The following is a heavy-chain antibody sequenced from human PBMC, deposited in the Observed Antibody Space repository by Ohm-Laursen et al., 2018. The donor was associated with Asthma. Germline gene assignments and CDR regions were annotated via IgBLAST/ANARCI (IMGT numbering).Heavy chain of an antibody. J-gene: IGHJ4*02. CDR2: IIPIFGTA. Sequence: SSVKVSCKASGYTFTSYGISWVRQAPGQGLEWMGGIIPIFGTANYAQKFQGRVTITADESTSTAYMELSSLRSEDTAVYYCARAYYGSGSYDYWGQGTLVTVSS. D-gene: IGHD3-10*01. CDR1: GYTFTSYG. CDR3: ARAYYGSGSYDY. V-gene: IGHV1-69*01.